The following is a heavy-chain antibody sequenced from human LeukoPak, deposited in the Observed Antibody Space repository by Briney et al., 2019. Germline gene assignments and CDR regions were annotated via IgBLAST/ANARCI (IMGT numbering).Heavy chain of an antibody. J-gene: IGHJ4*02. D-gene: IGHD3-10*01. V-gene: IGHV3-21*01. CDR1: GFTFSTYS. CDR3: AREVMVRGEYGFDY. Sequence: GGSLRLSCAASGFTFSTYSMNWVRQAPGKGLEWVSSISSTSSYIYYADSVKGRFTISRDNAKNSLYPQMNSLRAEDTAVYYCAREVMVRGEYGFDYWGQGTLVTVSS. CDR2: ISSTSSYI.